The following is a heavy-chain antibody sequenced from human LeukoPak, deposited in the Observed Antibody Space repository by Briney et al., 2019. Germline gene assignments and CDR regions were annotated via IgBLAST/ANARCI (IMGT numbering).Heavy chain of an antibody. Sequence: PEGSLRLSCAASGFTFSGYAMNWVRQAPGKGLEWVSSINGGGNTFYADSVKGRFAVSRDNAKNSLYLQMNGLRAEDTAVYYCARDPAEADCWGQGTLVTVSS. CDR2: INGGGNT. V-gene: IGHV3-21*06. J-gene: IGHJ4*02. CDR3: ARDPAEADC. CDR1: GFTFSGYA.